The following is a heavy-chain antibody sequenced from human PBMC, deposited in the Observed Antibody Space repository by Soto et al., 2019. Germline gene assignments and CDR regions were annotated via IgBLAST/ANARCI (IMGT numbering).Heavy chain of an antibody. V-gene: IGHV3-33*01. CDR3: ARSQETIVGANHDAFDI. D-gene: IGHD1-26*01. CDR1: GFTFSSYG. Sequence: GVSLRLSCAASGFTFSSYGMHWVRQAPGKGLEWVAVIWHDGSNKYYADSVKGRFTISRDNSKNTLYLQMNSLRAEDTAVYYCARSQETIVGANHDAFDIWGQGTMVTVSS. J-gene: IGHJ3*02. CDR2: IWHDGSNK.